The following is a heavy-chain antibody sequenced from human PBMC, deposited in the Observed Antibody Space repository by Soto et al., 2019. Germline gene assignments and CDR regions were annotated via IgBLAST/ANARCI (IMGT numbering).Heavy chain of an antibody. Sequence: HPGGSLRLSCAASGFTFSSYGMHWVRQAPGKGLVWVSRMNSDGSTTTYADSVKGRFTISRDNAKNMLYLQMDSLRAEGTAVYYCVREPLGNSAYWGQGTLVTVSS. CDR1: GFTFSSYG. J-gene: IGHJ4*02. CDR3: VREPLGNSAY. CDR2: MNSDGSTT. D-gene: IGHD7-27*01. V-gene: IGHV3-74*03.